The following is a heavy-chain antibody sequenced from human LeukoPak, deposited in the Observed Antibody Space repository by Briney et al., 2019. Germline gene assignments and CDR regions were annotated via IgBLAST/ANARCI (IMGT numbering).Heavy chain of an antibody. CDR3: AQATGNSGIRPVDY. Sequence: SVKVSCKASGYTFTSYGISWVRQAPGQGLEWMGGIIPIFGTANYAQKFQGRVTITADESTSTAYMELSSLRSEDTAVYYCAQATGNSGIRPVDYWGQGTLVTVSS. CDR2: IIPIFGTA. D-gene: IGHD4-23*01. J-gene: IGHJ4*02. V-gene: IGHV1-69*13. CDR1: GYTFTSYG.